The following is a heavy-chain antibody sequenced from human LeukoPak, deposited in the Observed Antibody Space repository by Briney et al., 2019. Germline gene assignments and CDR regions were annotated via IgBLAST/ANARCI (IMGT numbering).Heavy chain of an antibody. CDR3: AKDASYSSGWDLFDY. Sequence: GGSLTLSCAASRFTFSSYGMSWVRQAPGKGLEWVSAISGSGGSTYYADSVKGQFTISRVNSKNTLYLQMNSLRAEDTAVYYCAKDASYSSGWDLFDYWGQGTLVTVSS. CDR1: RFTFSSYG. CDR2: ISGSGGST. V-gene: IGHV3-23*01. J-gene: IGHJ4*02. D-gene: IGHD6-19*01.